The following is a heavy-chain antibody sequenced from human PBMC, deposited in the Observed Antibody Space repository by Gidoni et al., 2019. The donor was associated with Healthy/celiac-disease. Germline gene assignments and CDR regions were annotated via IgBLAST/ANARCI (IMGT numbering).Heavy chain of an antibody. CDR1: GFTFSSYD. Sequence: EVQLVESGGGLVQPGGSLRLPCAASGFTFSSYDMHWVRQATGKGMQWLSAIGTAGDTYYPGSVKGRFTISRENAKNSLYLQMNSLRAGDTAVYYCARALYSSSWYWDYWGQGTLVTVSS. CDR3: ARALYSSSWYWDY. J-gene: IGHJ4*02. V-gene: IGHV3-13*01. D-gene: IGHD6-13*01. CDR2: IGTAGDT.